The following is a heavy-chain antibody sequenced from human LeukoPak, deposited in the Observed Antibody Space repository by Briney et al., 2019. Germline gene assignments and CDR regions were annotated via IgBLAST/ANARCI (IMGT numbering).Heavy chain of an antibody. CDR3: AKDHYYGSGSYSRWVYFDH. J-gene: IGHJ4*02. Sequence: GGSLRLSCAASGFTFDDYTMHWVRQAPGKGLEWVSLISWDGGSTYYADSVKGRFTISRDNSKNSLYLQMNSLRTEDTALYFCAKDHYYGSGSYSRWVYFDHWGQGTLVTVSS. V-gene: IGHV3-43*01. CDR1: GFTFDDYT. CDR2: ISWDGGST. D-gene: IGHD3-10*01.